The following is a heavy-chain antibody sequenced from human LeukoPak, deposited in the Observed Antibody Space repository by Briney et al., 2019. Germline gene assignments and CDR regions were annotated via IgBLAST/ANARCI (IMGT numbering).Heavy chain of an antibody. J-gene: IGHJ4*02. CDR1: GITFGDYA. D-gene: IGHD3-3*01. V-gene: IGHV3-49*04. CDR3: TGGNFWSGYWIDY. Sequence: PGGSLRLSRTTSGITFGDYAMSWVRQAPGKGLEWVAFIRPKVYGGTTEYAASVKGRTTLSRDDSKSIAYLQMDSLKTEDTAVYYCTGGNFWSGYWIDYWGQGTLVTVSS. CDR2: IRPKVYGGTT.